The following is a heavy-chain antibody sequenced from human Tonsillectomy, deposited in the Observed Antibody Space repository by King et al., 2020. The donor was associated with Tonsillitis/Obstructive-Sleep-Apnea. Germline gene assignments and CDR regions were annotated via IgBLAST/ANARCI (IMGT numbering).Heavy chain of an antibody. CDR1: GFTFSNAW. CDR3: ATSDYHAFDI. J-gene: IGHJ3*02. D-gene: IGHD4-17*01. CDR2: IKSESSGGTP. V-gene: IGHV3-15*01. Sequence: QLVQSGGGLVKPGESLRLSCAASGFTFSNAWMNWVRQAPGKGLEWVGRIKSESSGGTPDYTAPMDDRFAISRDDSKNTLYLQMNFLKTEDTAVYFCATSDYHAFDIWGQGTLVTVSS.